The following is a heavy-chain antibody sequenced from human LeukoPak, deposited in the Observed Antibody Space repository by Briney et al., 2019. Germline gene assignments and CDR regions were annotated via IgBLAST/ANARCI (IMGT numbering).Heavy chain of an antibody. J-gene: IGHJ3*02. CDR2: IYYSGST. Sequence: SETLSLTCTVSGGSISSYYWSWIRQPPGKGLEWIGYIYYSGSTNYNPSLTSRVTISVDTSKNQFSLKLSSVTAADTAVYYCASKQWLVSGGAFDIWGQGTMVTVSS. V-gene: IGHV4-59*01. CDR1: GGSISSYY. CDR3: ASKQWLVSGGAFDI. D-gene: IGHD6-19*01.